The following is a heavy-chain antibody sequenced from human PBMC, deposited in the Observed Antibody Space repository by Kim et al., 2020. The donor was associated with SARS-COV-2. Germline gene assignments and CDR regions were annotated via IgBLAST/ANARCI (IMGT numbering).Heavy chain of an antibody. J-gene: IGHJ6*02. CDR1: GYTFTSYG. CDR2: ISAYNGNT. CDR3: ARAGTAMATDYYYYGMDV. D-gene: IGHD5-18*01. Sequence: ASVKVSCKASGYTFTSYGISWVRQAPGRGLEWMGWISAYNGNTNYAQKLQGRVTMTTDTSTSTAYMELRSLRSDDTAVYYCARAGTAMATDYYYYGMDVWGQGTTVTVSS. V-gene: IGHV1-18*01.